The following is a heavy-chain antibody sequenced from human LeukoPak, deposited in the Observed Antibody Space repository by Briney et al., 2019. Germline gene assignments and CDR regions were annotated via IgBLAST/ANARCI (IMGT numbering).Heavy chain of an antibody. CDR1: GGSISSSSYY. CDR3: ARLAAAGTVDY. D-gene: IGHD6-13*01. CDR2: IYYSVST. J-gene: IGHJ4*02. V-gene: IGHV4-39*01. Sequence: PSETLSLTCTVSGGSISSSSYYWGWMRQPPGKGLEWIGTIYYSVSTYYNPSLKSRVTISVGTSKNQFSLTLSSVTAADTAVYYCARLAAAGTVDYWGQGTLVTVSS.